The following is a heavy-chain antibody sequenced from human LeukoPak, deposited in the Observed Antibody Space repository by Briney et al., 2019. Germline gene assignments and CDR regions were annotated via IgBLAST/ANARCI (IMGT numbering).Heavy chain of an antibody. V-gene: IGHV4-38-2*02. D-gene: IGHD1-20*01. J-gene: IGHJ4*02. CDR2: IYHSGST. Sequence: PSETLSLTCAVSGYSISSGYYWGWIRQPRGKGLEWIGSIYHSGSTYYNPSLKSRVTISVDTSKNQFSLKLSSVTAADTAVYYCARDRLTGTTDDWGQGTLVTVSS. CDR3: ARDRLTGTTDD. CDR1: GYSISSGYY.